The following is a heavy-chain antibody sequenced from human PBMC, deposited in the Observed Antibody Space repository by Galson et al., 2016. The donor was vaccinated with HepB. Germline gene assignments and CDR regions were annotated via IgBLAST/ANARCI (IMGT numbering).Heavy chain of an antibody. D-gene: IGHD2-2*02. CDR3: ARRSPISPGAIDV. CDR2: INHRGNS. V-gene: IGHV4-34*01. CDR1: GGHFSGYF. J-gene: IGHJ3*01. Sequence: ETLSLTCGVNGGHFSGYFWTWIRQTPGKGLEWLGEINHRGNSNYNPSLTSRVAISVHSSKYQFSPQLNSVTAADTAVYYCARRSPISPGAIDVWGQGTMVTVSS.